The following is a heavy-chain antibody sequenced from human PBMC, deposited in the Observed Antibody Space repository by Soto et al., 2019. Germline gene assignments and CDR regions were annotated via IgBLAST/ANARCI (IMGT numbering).Heavy chain of an antibody. CDR1: GFACSSYA. V-gene: IGHV3-23*01. CDR2: ISCSGGST. Sequence: GWSLRLSCAASGFACSSYAMSWVRQAPGKGLEWVSAISCSGGSTYYADSVKGRFTISRDNSKNTLYLQMNSLRAEDTAVYYCAKDLLKGVVTALDYWGQGTLVTVSS. CDR3: AKDLLKGVVTALDY. J-gene: IGHJ4*02. D-gene: IGHD2-21*02.